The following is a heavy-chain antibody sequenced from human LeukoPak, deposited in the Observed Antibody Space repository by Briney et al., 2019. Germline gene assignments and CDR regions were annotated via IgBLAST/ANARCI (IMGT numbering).Heavy chain of an antibody. V-gene: IGHV1-2*02. CDR1: GYTFTGYY. CDR2: INPNSGGT. D-gene: IGHD6-19*01. Sequence: GASVKVSCKASGYTFTGYYMHWVRQAPGRGLEWMGWINPNSGGTNYAQKFQGRVTMTRDTSISTAYMEPSRLRSDDTAVYYCARAGERWIAVAKLDYWGQGTLVTVSS. J-gene: IGHJ4*02. CDR3: ARAGERWIAVAKLDY.